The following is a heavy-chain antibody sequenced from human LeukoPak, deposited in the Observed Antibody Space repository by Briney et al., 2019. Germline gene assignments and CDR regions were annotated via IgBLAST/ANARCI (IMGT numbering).Heavy chain of an antibody. J-gene: IGHJ2*01. CDR2: MNPSSGYT. V-gene: IGHV1-8*01. CDR3: ARISDHNWYFDL. Sequence: ASVKVSCKASGYPFTTYDINRVRKATGQGLEWVGWMNPSSGYTGYSQKFQGRVTMTRNTSITTAYMELSSLRSEDTAVYYCARISDHNWYFDLWGRGTLVTVSS. D-gene: IGHD1-14*01. CDR1: GYPFTTYD.